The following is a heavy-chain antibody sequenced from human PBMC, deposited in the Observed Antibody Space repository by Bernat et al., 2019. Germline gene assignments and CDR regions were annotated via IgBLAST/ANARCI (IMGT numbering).Heavy chain of an antibody. D-gene: IGHD3-10*01. CDR3: ARHGITMVRGVY. Sequence: QLQLQESGPGLVKPSETLSLTCTVSGGSISSSSYYWGWIRQPPGKGLEWIGSIYYSGSTYYNPSLKSRVTISVDTSKNQFSLKLSSVTATDTAVYYCARHGITMVRGVYWGQGTLVTVSS. CDR2: IYYSGST. J-gene: IGHJ4*02. V-gene: IGHV4-39*01. CDR1: GGSISSSSYY.